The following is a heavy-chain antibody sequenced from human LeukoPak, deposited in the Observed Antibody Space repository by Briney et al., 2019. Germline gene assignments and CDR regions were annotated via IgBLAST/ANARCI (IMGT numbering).Heavy chain of an antibody. J-gene: IGHJ6*02. Sequence: PSETLSLTCAVSGGSISSSNWWSWVRQPPGKGLEWIGEIYHSGSTNYNPSLKSRVTISVDKSKNQFSLKLSSVTAADTAVYYCARDGGLGYCSSTSCPGDGMDVWGQGTTVTVSS. D-gene: IGHD2-2*03. CDR1: GGSISSSNW. CDR2: IYHSGST. V-gene: IGHV4-4*02. CDR3: ARDGGLGYCSSTSCPGDGMDV.